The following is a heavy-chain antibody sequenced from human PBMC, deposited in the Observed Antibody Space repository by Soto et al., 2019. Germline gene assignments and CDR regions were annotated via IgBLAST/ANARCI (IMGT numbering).Heavy chain of an antibody. V-gene: IGHV4-4*02. CDR3: VSPYYDDSSAGDY. CDR1: GGSISSSNW. D-gene: IGHD3-22*01. Sequence: QVQLQESGPGLVKPSGTLSLTCAVSGGSISSSNWWSWVRQPPGKGLEWIGEIYHSGSTNYNPSLKGRVTISVDKSKNQFSLKLSSVTAADTAVYYCVSPYYDDSSAGDYWGQGTLVTVSS. J-gene: IGHJ4*02. CDR2: IYHSGST.